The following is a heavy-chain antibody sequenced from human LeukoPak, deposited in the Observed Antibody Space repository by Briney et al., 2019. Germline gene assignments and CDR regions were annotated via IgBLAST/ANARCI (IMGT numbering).Heavy chain of an antibody. CDR3: ARQDSYGYLLDY. V-gene: IGHV4-39*01. CDR2: IYYSGST. J-gene: IGHJ4*02. CDR1: GGSISSSSYD. D-gene: IGHD5-18*01. Sequence: PSETLSLTCTVSGGSISSSSYDWGWIRQPPGKGLEWIGSIYYSGSTYYNPSLKSRVTISVDTSKNQFSLKLSSVTAADTAVYYCARQDSYGYLLDYWGQGTLVTVSS.